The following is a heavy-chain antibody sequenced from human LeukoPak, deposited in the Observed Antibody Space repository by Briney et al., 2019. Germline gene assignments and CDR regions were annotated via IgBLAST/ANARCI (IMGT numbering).Heavy chain of an antibody. CDR3: ARDGSGLDAFDI. V-gene: IGHV3-11*06. D-gene: IGHD3-10*01. J-gene: IGHJ3*02. CDR1: GFTFSDYY. CDR2: ISSSSSYT. Sequence: GGSLRLSCAASGFTFSDYYMSWIRQAPGKGLEWVSYISSSSSYTNYVDSVKGRFTISRDNAKNSLYLQMNSLRAEDTAVYYCARDGSGLDAFDIWGQGTMVTVSS.